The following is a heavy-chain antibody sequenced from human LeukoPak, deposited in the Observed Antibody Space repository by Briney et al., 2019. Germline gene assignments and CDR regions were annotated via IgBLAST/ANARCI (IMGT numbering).Heavy chain of an antibody. CDR2: INSDGSST. Sequence: GGSLRLSCAASGFTFSSYWMHWVRQAPGKGLVWVSRINSDGSSTSYADSVKDRFTISRDNAKNTLYLQMNSLRAEDTAVYYCAREYSSWYPFDYWGQGTLVTVSS. CDR1: GFTFSSYW. CDR3: AREYSSWYPFDY. J-gene: IGHJ4*02. V-gene: IGHV3-74*01. D-gene: IGHD6-13*01.